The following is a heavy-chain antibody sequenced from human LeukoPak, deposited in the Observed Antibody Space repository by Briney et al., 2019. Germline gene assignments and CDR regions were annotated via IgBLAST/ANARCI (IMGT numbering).Heavy chain of an antibody. CDR1: GGSFSGYY. D-gene: IGHD3-9*01. CDR3: ARGNDILTGPLGY. V-gene: IGHV4-59*08. Sequence: SETLSLTCAVYGGSFSGYYWSWIRQPPGKGLEWIGYIYYSGSINYNPSLKSRVTISVDTSENQFSLKLSSVTAADTAVYYCARGNDILTGPLGYWGQGTLVTVSS. CDR2: IYYSGSI. J-gene: IGHJ4*02.